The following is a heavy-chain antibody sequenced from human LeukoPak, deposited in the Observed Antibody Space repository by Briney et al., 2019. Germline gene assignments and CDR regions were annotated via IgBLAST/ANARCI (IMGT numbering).Heavy chain of an antibody. CDR1: GGSFSGYY. J-gene: IGHJ4*02. D-gene: IGHD5-18*01. CDR2: INQSGST. CDR3: ARIWEYSYGRTYFDY. V-gene: IGHV4-34*01. Sequence: NPSETLSLTCAVYGGSFSGYYWSWIRQPPGKGLEWIGEINQSGSTNYNPSLKSRVTISVDTSKNQFSLKLGSVTAADTAVYYCARIWEYSYGRTYFDYWGQGTLVTVSS.